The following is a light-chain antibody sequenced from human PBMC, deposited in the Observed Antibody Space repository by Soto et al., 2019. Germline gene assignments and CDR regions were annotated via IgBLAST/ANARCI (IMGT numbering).Light chain of an antibody. V-gene: IGLV2-14*03. CDR1: ISDVGGYQY. CDR3: SSYTRDFTII. CDR2: DVS. Sequence: QSVLTQPASVSGSPGQSITISCTGTISDVGGYQYVSWFQQHPGKAPKLMIYDVSDRPSGVSSRFSGSKSGNTASLTISGLQSEDEADYYCSSYTRDFTIIFGGGTKLTVL. J-gene: IGLJ2*01.